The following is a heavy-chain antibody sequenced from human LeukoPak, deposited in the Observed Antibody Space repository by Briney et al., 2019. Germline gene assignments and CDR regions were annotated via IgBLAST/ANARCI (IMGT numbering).Heavy chain of an antibody. V-gene: IGHV4-4*07. Sequence: PSETLSLTCTVSGGSISSYYWSWIRQPAGKGLEWIGRIYTSGSTNYNPSLKSRVTMSVDTSKNQFSLKLSSVTAADTAVYYCARHLTRGYCSSTSCYGYNWFDPWGQGTLVTVSS. CDR3: ARHLTRGYCSSTSCYGYNWFDP. CDR1: GGSISSYY. D-gene: IGHD2-2*01. J-gene: IGHJ5*02. CDR2: IYTSGST.